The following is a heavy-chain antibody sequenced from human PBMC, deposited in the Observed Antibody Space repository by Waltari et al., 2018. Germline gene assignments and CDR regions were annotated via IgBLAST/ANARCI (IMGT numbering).Heavy chain of an antibody. CDR2: VNHKRGNA. V-gene: IGHV1-8*01. J-gene: IGHJ5*02. CDR1: GYTFTGYA. Sequence: QVQLVQSGPEVKKPGASVKASCKASGYTFTGYAINWVRQATGQGIEWMGWVNHKRGNAYYTPKVQDRVIMTTDISTSTVYMELNSLRPDDTSVYFCARGAGPGKGANWFDPWGQGTLVIVSS. D-gene: IGHD3-16*01. CDR3: ARGAGPGKGANWFDP.